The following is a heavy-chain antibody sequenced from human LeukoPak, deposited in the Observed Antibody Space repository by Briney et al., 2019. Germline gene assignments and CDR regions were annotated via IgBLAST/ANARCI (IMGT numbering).Heavy chain of an antibody. CDR2: ISANNGNT. J-gene: IGHJ4*02. D-gene: IGHD1-26*01. CDR1: GYTFTSYG. Sequence: ASVKVSCKASGYTFTSYGISWIRQAPGQGLEWMGWISANNGNTNYAQSFQGRVTMTTDTSTTAAYMELRSLRSDDTAVYYCARGDFDSGSYNLFDYWGQGTLVTVSS. CDR3: ARGDFDSGSYNLFDY. V-gene: IGHV1-18*04.